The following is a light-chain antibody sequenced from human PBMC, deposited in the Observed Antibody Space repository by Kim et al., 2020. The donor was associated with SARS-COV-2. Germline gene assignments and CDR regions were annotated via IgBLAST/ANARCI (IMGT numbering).Light chain of an antibody. Sequence: GQSVTISCTGPSSDVGSYDYVSWYQQRPGKAPKLMIYDVSERPSGVPDRFSGSKSGNTASLTISGLQAEDEADYYCCSYAGSYTRVFGGGTQLTVL. J-gene: IGLJ2*01. CDR3: CSYAGSYTRV. CDR1: SSDVGSYDY. V-gene: IGLV2-11*03. CDR2: DVS.